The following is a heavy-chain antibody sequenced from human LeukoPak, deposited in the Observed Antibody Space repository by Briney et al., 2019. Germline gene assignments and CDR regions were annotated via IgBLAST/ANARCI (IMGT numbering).Heavy chain of an antibody. J-gene: IGHJ3*02. V-gene: IGHV1-24*01. CDR2: FDPEVGKT. CDR1: GYTLTELS. CDR3: ARGDTMVRGAIDAFDI. D-gene: IGHD3-10*01. Sequence: ASVKVSCKVSGYTLTELSMHWVRQAPGKGLEWMGGFDPEVGKTIYAQKFQGRVTMTEDTSTDTAYMELSSLRSEDTAVYYCARGDTMVRGAIDAFDIWGQGTMVTVSS.